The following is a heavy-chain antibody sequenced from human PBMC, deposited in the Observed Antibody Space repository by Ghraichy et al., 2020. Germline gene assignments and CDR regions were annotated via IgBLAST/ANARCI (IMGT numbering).Heavy chain of an antibody. CDR3: AKGYDSSGYYSDY. CDR2: ISNSGGTT. J-gene: IGHJ4*02. Sequence: GESLNISCAASGFTFTNYAMTWVRQAPGKGLEWVSSISNSGGTTFYADSVKGRFTISRDNSKDTLYLQMNSLTAEDTAIYYCAKGYDSSGYYSDYWGQGTLVTVSS. V-gene: IGHV3-23*01. CDR1: GFTFTNYA. D-gene: IGHD3-22*01.